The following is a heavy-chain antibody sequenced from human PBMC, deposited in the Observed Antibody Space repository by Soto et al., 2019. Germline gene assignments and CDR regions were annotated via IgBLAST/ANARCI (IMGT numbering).Heavy chain of an antibody. D-gene: IGHD4-17*01. CDR3: ARGGGSTDYVANYYFDY. J-gene: IGHJ4*02. CDR1: GGSLSSGSFS. V-gene: IGHV4-30-2*01. Sequence: QLRLQESGSGLVKTSQTLSLTCTVSGGSLSSGSFSWGWIRQPPGKGLEWIGYINYSGNTYYNPSLRRRVTISRDMSTNQFSLKLGSVTAADTAVYYCARGGGSTDYVANYYFDYWGRGTLVTVSS. CDR2: INYSGNT.